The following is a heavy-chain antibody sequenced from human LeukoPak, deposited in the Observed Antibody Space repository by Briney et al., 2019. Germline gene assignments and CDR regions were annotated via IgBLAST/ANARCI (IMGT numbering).Heavy chain of an antibody. Sequence: SETLSLTCTVSGNSISSGDNYWSWIGQPAAKGLEWIGRIYTSGSTNYNPSLKSRVTISGDTSKNQFSLRLSSVTAADTAVYYCARASYSYDINGWVPFDYWGQGTLVTVSS. J-gene: IGHJ4*02. CDR1: GNSISSGDNY. CDR3: ARASYSYDINGWVPFDY. V-gene: IGHV4-61*02. CDR2: IYTSGST. D-gene: IGHD3-22*01.